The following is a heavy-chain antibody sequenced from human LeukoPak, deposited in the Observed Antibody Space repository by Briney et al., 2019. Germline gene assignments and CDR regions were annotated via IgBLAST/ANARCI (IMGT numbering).Heavy chain of an antibody. Sequence: PGGSLRLSCAASGFTFSSFVMAWVRQGPGKGLDLVSSITGDGGATYCADSLKGRFTISRDNSENTLFLQMNTLRAEDTAVYYCAARIDQASGSGFHYWGQGTQVTVSS. V-gene: IGHV3-23*01. CDR1: GFTFSSFV. J-gene: IGHJ4*02. CDR2: ITGDGGAT. D-gene: IGHD3-10*01. CDR3: AARIDQASGSGFHY.